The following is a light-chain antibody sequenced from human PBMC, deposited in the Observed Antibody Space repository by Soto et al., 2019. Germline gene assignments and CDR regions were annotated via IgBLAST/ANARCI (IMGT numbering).Light chain of an antibody. Sequence: DIQMTQSPSSLSASVGDRVTINCRASQSISSYLNWYQQKPGKAPKLLIYAASSLQSGVPSRFSGSGSGTDFTLTISSLQPEDFATYYCQQSYSTLFTFGPATKVDIK. CDR2: AAS. CDR1: QSISSY. V-gene: IGKV1-39*01. J-gene: IGKJ3*01. CDR3: QQSYSTLFT.